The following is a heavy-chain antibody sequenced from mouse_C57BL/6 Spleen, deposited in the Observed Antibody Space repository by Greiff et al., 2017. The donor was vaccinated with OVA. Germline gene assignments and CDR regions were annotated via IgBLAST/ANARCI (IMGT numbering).Heavy chain of an antibody. CDR3: ARMRYYFDY. J-gene: IGHJ2*01. CDR1: GYTFTDYN. Sequence: EVQRVESGPELVKPGASVKIPCKASGYTFTDYNMDWVKQSHGKSLEWIGDINPNNGGTIYNQKFKGKATLTVDKSSSTAYMELRSLTSEDTAVYYCARMRYYFDYWGQGTTLTVSS. CDR2: INPNNGGT. V-gene: IGHV1-18*01.